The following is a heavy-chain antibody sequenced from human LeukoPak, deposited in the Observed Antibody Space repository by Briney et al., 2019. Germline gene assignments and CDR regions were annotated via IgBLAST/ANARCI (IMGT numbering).Heavy chain of an antibody. J-gene: IGHJ4*02. CDR3: AKDAYYDFWSGYYYFDY. V-gene: IGHV3-23*01. CDR2: ISGSGGST. CDR1: GFTFSSYA. Sequence: PGGSLRLSFAASGFTFSSYAMSWVRQAPGKGLEWVSAISGSGGSTYYADSVKGRFTISRDNSKNTLYLQMNSLRAEDTAVYYCAKDAYYDFWSGYYYFDYWGQGTLVTVSS. D-gene: IGHD3-3*01.